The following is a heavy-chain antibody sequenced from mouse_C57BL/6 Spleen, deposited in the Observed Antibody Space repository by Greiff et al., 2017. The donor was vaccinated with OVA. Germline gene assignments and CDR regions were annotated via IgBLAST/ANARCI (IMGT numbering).Heavy chain of an antibody. V-gene: IGHV5-16*01. CDR3: ARGYDYTFDY. CDR1: GFTFSDYY. D-gene: IGHD2-4*01. Sequence: EVKLVESEGGLVQPGSSMKLSCTASGFTFSDYYMAWVRQVPEKGLEWVANINYDGSSTYYLDSLKSRFIISRDNAKNILYLQMSSLKSEDTATYYCARGYDYTFDYWGQGTTLTVSS. CDR2: INYDGSST. J-gene: IGHJ2*01.